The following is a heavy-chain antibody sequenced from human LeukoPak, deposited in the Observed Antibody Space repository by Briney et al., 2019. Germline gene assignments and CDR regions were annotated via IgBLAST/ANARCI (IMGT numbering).Heavy chain of an antibody. CDR3: ARRDLKWAIPAATGGWFDP. D-gene: IGHD2-2*01. CDR1: GYTFTGYY. J-gene: IGHJ5*02. CDR2: INPNSGGT. V-gene: IGHV1-2*02. Sequence: GASVKVSCKASGYTFTGYYMHWVRQAPGQGLEWMGWINPNSGGTNYAQKFQGRVTMTRDTSISTAYMELSRLRSDDTAVYYCARRDLKWAIPAATGGWFDPWGQGTLVTVSS.